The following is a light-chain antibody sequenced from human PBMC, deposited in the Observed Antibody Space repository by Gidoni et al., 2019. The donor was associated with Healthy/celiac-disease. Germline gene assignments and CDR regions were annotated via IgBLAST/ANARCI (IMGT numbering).Light chain of an antibody. CDR1: QSVSSN. V-gene: IGKV3-15*01. J-gene: IGKJ2*01. Sequence: EIVMTQSPATLSVSPGERATLSCRASQSVSSNLAWYQQKPGQAPRLLIYGAYTRATGIPARFSGSGSGTEFTLTISSLQSEDFAVYYCQQYNNWPPYTFGQXTKLEIK. CDR3: QQYNNWPPYT. CDR2: GAY.